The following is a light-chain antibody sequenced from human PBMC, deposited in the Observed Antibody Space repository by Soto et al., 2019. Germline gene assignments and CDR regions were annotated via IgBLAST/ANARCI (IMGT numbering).Light chain of an antibody. CDR3: QSYDSSLSGYVV. J-gene: IGLJ2*01. V-gene: IGLV1-40*01. CDR2: GNS. Sequence: QSVLTQPPSVSGAPGQRVTLSCTWSSSNIGAGYDVHWYQQLPGTAPKLLIYGNSNRPSGVPDRFSGSKSGTSASLAITGLQAEDEADYYCQSYDSSLSGYVVFGGGTKVTVL. CDR1: SSNIGAGYD.